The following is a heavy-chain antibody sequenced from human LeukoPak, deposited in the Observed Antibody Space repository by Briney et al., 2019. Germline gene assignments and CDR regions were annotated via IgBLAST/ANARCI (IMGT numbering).Heavy chain of an antibody. D-gene: IGHD4-17*01. CDR1: GGSVSSYY. CDR2: IYYSGSA. CDR3: ARRRGDYHFDY. J-gene: IGHJ4*02. Sequence: SETLSLTCTVSGGSVSSYYRSWIRQPPGKGLEWIGYIYYSGSANYNPSLKSRVTISLDTSENQFSLMLTSVTAADTAVYYCARRRGDYHFDYWGQGTLVTVSS. V-gene: IGHV4-59*08.